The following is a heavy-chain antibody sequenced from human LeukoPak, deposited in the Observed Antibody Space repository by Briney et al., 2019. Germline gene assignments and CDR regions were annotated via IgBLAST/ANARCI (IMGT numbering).Heavy chain of an antibody. CDR1: GGSITSYY. J-gene: IGHJ6*02. CDR2: IYYSGST. Sequence: SETLSHTCRVSGGSITSYYWSWIRQPPGKGLQWIGYIYYSGSTNYDPSLKSRVTISIDASKNQFSLKLSSVTAADTAVYYCAHSPGHSNGMDVWGQGATVTVPS. D-gene: IGHD2-21*01. V-gene: IGHV4-59*01. CDR3: AHSPGHSNGMDV.